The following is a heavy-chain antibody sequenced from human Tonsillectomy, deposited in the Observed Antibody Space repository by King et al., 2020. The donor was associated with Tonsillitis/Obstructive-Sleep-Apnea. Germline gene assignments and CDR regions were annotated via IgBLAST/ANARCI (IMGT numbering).Heavy chain of an antibody. CDR3: ASGYTFPDY. CDR1: GFTFSNYA. J-gene: IGHJ4*02. CDR2: ISYDGNNK. V-gene: IGHV3-30*04. D-gene: IGHD5-18*01. Sequence: VQLVESGGGVVQPGRSLRLSCAASGFTFSNYAMHWVRQAPGKGLEWVAVISYDGNNKYYADSVKGRFTISRDNSKNTLFLQMNSLRAEDMAVYYCASGYTFPDYWGQGTLVTVSS.